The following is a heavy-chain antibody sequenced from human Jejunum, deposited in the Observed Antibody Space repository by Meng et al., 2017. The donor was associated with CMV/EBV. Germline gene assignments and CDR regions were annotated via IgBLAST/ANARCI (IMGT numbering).Heavy chain of an antibody. Sequence: NWVRQATGQGFEWMGWMNPNSGNTGYAQKFQGRVTITRNTSISTAYMELSSLRSEDTAIYYCASHQQFCSGGSCYSLGYYYGMDVWGQGTTVTVSS. CDR3: ASHQQFCSGGSCYSLGYYYGMDV. D-gene: IGHD2-15*01. V-gene: IGHV1-8*03. CDR2: MNPNSGNT. J-gene: IGHJ6*02.